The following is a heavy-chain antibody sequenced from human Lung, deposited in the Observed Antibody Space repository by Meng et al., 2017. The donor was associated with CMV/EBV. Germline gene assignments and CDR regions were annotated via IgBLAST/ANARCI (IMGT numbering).Heavy chain of an antibody. Sequence: GGSLRPXXPPSGFTSSSNAMSWVRQAPGKGLEWVSVIYSGGSSTYYADSVKGRFTISRDNSKNALYLKMNSLRAEDTAVYYCAKDHRARYCSGGSCYYYYGMDVWGQGXTVTVSS. CDR3: AKDHRARYCSGGSCYYYYGMDV. J-gene: IGHJ6*02. D-gene: IGHD2-15*01. CDR1: GFTSSSNA. V-gene: IGHV3-23*03. CDR2: IYSGGSST.